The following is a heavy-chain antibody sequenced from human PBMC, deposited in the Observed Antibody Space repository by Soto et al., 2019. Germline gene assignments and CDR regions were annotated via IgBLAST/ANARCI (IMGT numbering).Heavy chain of an antibody. CDR1: GFAFDSHW. Sequence: EVQLVESGGGLVQPGGSLRLSCAAAGFAFDSHWMHWVRQAPGKGLVWVSRMNGDGSSTFYADSVKGRFTISRDNARNTVYRQMNRLRAEDSAVYYCARGIQWRYGMDVWGQGATGTVSS. CDR2: MNGDGSST. V-gene: IGHV3-74*01. D-gene: IGHD5-12*01. CDR3: ARGIQWRYGMDV. J-gene: IGHJ6*02.